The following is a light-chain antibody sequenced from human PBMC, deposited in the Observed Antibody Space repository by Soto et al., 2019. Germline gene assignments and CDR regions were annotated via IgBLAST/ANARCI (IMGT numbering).Light chain of an antibody. CDR3: SSYTSSSPYV. V-gene: IGLV2-14*01. CDR2: DVS. Sequence: QSVLTQPASVSGSPGQSITISCTGTSSDFGGYNYVSWYQQHPGKAPKLMIYDVSNRPSGVSNRFSGSKSGNTASLTISGLQAEDEADYYCSSYTSSSPYVFGTGTKVTVL. CDR1: SSDFGGYNY. J-gene: IGLJ1*01.